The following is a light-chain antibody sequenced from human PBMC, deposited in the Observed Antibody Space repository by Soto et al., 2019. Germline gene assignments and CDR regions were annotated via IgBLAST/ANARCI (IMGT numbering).Light chain of an antibody. CDR1: QYINTR. CDR3: QQYGSSPPT. J-gene: IGKJ1*01. CDR2: QTS. V-gene: IGKV3-20*01. Sequence: EIVLTQSPATLSSFPGDRVTLSCRASQYINTRLAWYQHRPGQAPRLLIYQTSIRAAGIPARFSASGSGTDFTLTISRLEPEDFAVYYCQQYGSSPPTFGQGTKVEIK.